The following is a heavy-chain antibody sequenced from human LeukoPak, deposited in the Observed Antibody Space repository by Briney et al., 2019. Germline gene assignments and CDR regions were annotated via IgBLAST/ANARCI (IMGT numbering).Heavy chain of an antibody. V-gene: IGHV3-23*01. D-gene: IGHD3-22*01. J-gene: IGHJ3*02. Sequence: HPGGSLRLSCAASGFSFSNYAMSWVRQAPGKGLEWVSGISGTSGTINYAAPVKGRFTISRDNSKNTLYLQMNSLRAEDTAVYYCARDPWDSGQHDSSGCGAFDIWGQGTMVTVSS. CDR3: ARDPWDSGQHDSSGCGAFDI. CDR2: ISGTSGTI. CDR1: GFSFSNYA.